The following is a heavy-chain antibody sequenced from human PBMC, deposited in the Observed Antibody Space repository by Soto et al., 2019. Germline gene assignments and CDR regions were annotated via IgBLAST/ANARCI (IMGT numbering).Heavy chain of an antibody. CDR1: GYTFTSYD. CDR3: ARAGTIWGSYRFASDWFDP. Sequence: QVQLVQSGAEVKKPGASVKVSCKASGYTFTSYDINWVRQATGQGLEWMGWMNPNSGNTGYAQKFQGRVTMTRNTSISTAYMGLSSLRSEDTAVYYCARAGTIWGSYRFASDWFDPWGQGTLVTVSS. V-gene: IGHV1-8*01. CDR2: MNPNSGNT. J-gene: IGHJ5*02. D-gene: IGHD3-16*02.